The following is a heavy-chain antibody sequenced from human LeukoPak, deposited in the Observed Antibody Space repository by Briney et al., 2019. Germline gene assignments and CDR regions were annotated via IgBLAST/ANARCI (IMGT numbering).Heavy chain of an antibody. D-gene: IGHD6-19*01. CDR1: GGSISSGSYY. V-gene: IGHV4-61*10. CDR2: AHYSGAT. Sequence: SETLSLTCTVSGGSISSGSYYWSWIRQPAGKGLEWIGYAHYSGATNYNPSLKSRVTMSVDTSKDQFSLKLSSVTAADTAVYYCARVGIAVAETDAFDIWGQGTMVTVSS. CDR3: ARVGIAVAETDAFDI. J-gene: IGHJ3*02.